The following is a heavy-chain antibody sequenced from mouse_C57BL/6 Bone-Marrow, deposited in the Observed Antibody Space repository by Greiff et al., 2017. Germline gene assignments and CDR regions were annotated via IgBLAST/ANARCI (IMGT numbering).Heavy chain of an antibody. CDR1: GYTFTSYW. CDR3: ARGGYYGSYAMDY. J-gene: IGHJ4*01. V-gene: IGHV1-69*01. Sequence: QVQLQQPGAELVMPGASVKLSCKASGYTFTSYWMHWVKQRPGHGLEWIGEIDPSDSYTNYNQKFKGKSTLTVDKSSSTAYMQLSSLTSEDSAVYYCARGGYYGSYAMDYWGQGTSVTVSS. D-gene: IGHD1-1*01. CDR2: IDPSDSYT.